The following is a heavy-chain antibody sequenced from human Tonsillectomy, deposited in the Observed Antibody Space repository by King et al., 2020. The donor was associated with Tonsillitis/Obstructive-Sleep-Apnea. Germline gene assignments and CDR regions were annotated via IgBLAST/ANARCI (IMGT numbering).Heavy chain of an antibody. Sequence: VQLVQSGAEVKKPGASVKVSCKASGYNFSNHGITWVRQAPGQGLEWMGWINTYTGDTTYTQKLQGRVTMTTDTSTSTAYMELRSLRSDDTAVYFCRIVGADALFYFDYWGHGTLVTVSS. V-gene: IGHV1-18*01. J-gene: IGHJ4*01. D-gene: IGHD1-26*01. CDR3: RIVGADALFYFDY. CDR1: GYNFSNHG. CDR2: INTYTGDT.